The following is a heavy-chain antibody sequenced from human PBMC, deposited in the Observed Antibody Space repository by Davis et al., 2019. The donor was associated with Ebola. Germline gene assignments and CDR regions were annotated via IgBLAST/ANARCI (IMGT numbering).Heavy chain of an antibody. CDR1: GFTFSRYA. Sequence: PGGSLRLSCAASGFTFSRYAMHWVRQAPGKGLEWLAVISYDGSNKYYADSVKGRFTISRDNSKNTLYLQMNSLRAEDTAVYYCARDRGYSYGTGNYYYGMDVWGQGTTVTVSS. J-gene: IGHJ6*02. CDR3: ARDRGYSYGTGNYYYGMDV. V-gene: IGHV3-30-3*01. CDR2: ISYDGSNK. D-gene: IGHD5-18*01.